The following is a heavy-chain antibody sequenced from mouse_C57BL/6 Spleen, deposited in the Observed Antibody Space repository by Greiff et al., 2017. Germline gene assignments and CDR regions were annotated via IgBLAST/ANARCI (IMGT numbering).Heavy chain of an antibody. D-gene: IGHD2-4*01. Sequence: DVMLVESGGGLVKPGGSLKLSCAASGFTFSDYGMHWVRQAPEKGLEWVAYISSGSSTIYYADTVKGRFTISRDNAKNTLFLQMTSLRSEDTAMYYCARPGGHYDPFAYWGQGTLVTVSA. CDR3: ARPGGHYDPFAY. V-gene: IGHV5-17*01. J-gene: IGHJ3*01. CDR1: GFTFSDYG. CDR2: ISSGSSTI.